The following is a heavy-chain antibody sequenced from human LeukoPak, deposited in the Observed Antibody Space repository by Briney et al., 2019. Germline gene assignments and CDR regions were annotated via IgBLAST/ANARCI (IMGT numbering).Heavy chain of an antibody. CDR1: GFTVSSNE. V-gene: IGHV3-23*01. CDR2: ISGSGGST. D-gene: IGHD6-19*01. CDR3: AKDREGFAQWSWGH. J-gene: IGHJ4*02. Sequence: GGSLRLSCAASGFTVSSNEMSWVRQAPGKGLEWVSAISGSGGSTYHADSVKGRFTISRDNSKNTLYLQMNSLRAEDTAVYYCAKDREGFAQWSWGHWGQGTLVTVSS.